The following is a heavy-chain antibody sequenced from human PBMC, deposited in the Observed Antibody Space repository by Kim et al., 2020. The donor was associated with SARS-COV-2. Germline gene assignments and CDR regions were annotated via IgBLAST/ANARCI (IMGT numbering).Heavy chain of an antibody. J-gene: IGHJ5*02. CDR1: GGSISSSSYY. D-gene: IGHD6-13*01. CDR2: IYYSGST. CDR3: ARHGAAAAQNWFDP. Sequence: SETLSLTCTVSGGSISSSSYYWGWIRQPPGKGLEWIGSIYYSGSTYYNPSLKSRVTISVDTSKNRFSLKLSSVTAADTAVYYCARHGAAAAQNWFDPWGQGTLVTVSS. V-gene: IGHV4-39*01.